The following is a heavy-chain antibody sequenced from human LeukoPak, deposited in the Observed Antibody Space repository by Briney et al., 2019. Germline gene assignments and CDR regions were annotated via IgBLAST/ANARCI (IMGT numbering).Heavy chain of an antibody. CDR3: ARGSPILTGYYVYYMDV. CDR1: RYTFTSYD. CDR2: MNPNSGNT. V-gene: IGHV1-8*01. Sequence: ASVKVSRKASRYTFTSYDINWVRQATGQGLEWMGWMNPNSGNTGYAQKYQGRVTMTRNTSISTAYMELCSLRSEDTAVYYCARGSPILTGYYVYYMDVWGKGTTVTVSS. J-gene: IGHJ6*03. D-gene: IGHD3-9*01.